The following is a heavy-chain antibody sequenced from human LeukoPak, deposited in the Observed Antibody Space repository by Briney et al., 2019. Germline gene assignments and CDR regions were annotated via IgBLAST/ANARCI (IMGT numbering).Heavy chain of an antibody. CDR1: GFTFSNYS. CDR3: ARADSTMVVWYFDY. J-gene: IGHJ4*02. CDR2: IIDSGKTV. D-gene: IGHD4/OR15-4a*01. Sequence: PGGSLRLSCAVSGFTFSNYSMIWVRQTPGKGLEWIAYIIDSGKTVYYADSVKGRFTISRDNAKNSLYLQMNSLRAEDTAVYYCARADSTMVVWYFDYWGQGALVTVSS. V-gene: IGHV3-48*01.